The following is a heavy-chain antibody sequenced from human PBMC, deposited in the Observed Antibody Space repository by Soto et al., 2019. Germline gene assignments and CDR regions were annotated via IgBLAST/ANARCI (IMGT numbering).Heavy chain of an antibody. J-gene: IGHJ6*01. CDR1: GFTYRSYA. V-gene: IGHV3-23*01. D-gene: IGHD4-17*01. CDR2: ISANGDT. Sequence: EVQLLESGGGLVQPGGSLRLSCEASGFTYRSYAMSWVRQAPGKGLEWVSIISANGDTDYADTVKGRFTISRDNSKNALYLQMNSLRAEDTAVYYCAKDGNDYGDYGWNYDYCAMDVW. CDR3: AKDGNDYGDYGWNYDYCAMDV.